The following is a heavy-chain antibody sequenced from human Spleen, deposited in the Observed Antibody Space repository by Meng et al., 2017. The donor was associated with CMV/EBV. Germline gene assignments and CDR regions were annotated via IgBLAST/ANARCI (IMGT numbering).Heavy chain of an antibody. CDR1: GFTVSSNY. CDR2: IYSCGST. Sequence: GESLKISCAASGFTVSSNYMTWVRQAPGKGLEWVSIIYSCGSTYYADSVKGRFTISRDNSKNTLYLQMNSLRAEDTAVYYCAKGTIFGVVNSLFDYWGQGTLVTVSS. CDR3: AKGTIFGVVNSLFDY. D-gene: IGHD3-3*01. J-gene: IGHJ4*02. V-gene: IGHV3-53*01.